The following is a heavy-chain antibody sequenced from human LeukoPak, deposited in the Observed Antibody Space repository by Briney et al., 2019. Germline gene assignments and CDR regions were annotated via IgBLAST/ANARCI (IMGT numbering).Heavy chain of an antibody. D-gene: IGHD2-15*01. CDR1: GFTVSNYW. CDR2: INQDGSDI. J-gene: IGHJ6*02. Sequence: GGSLRLSCTASGFTVSNYWMTWVRQAPGKGLEWVANINQDGSDIHYADPVEGRFTISRDNAKNSLYLQMNSVRAEDTAVYFCARTPKVSQYGMDVGGQGTTVTVSS. V-gene: IGHV3-7*01. CDR3: ARTPKVSQYGMDV.